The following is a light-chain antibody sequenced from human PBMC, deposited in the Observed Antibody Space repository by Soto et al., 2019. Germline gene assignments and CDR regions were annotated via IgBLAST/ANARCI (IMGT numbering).Light chain of an antibody. V-gene: IGLV1-51*01. Sequence: SVLTQPPSVSAAPGQKVTISCSGGSSNIGNNYVSWYQQLPGTAPKLLIYDNDKRPSGIPDRFSGSKSGTSATLGITGLQTGDEADYYCGTWDNSLGDGHVVFGGGTKVTVL. J-gene: IGLJ2*01. CDR1: SSNIGNNY. CDR3: GTWDNSLGDGHVV. CDR2: DND.